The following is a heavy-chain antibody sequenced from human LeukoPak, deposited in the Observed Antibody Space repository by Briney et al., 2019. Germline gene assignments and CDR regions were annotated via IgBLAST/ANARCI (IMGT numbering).Heavy chain of an antibody. CDR1: GFTFSSYA. V-gene: IGHV3-23*01. D-gene: IGHD2-15*01. CDR3: AKVGESGGVWKYYFDY. J-gene: IGHJ4*02. CDR2: ISGSGGST. Sequence: GGSLRLSCAASGFTFSSYAMSWVRQAPGKGLEWVSGISGSGGSTYYADSVKGRFTISRDNSRNTLYLQMNSPRAEDTAVYYCAKVGESGGVWKYYFDYWGQGTLVTVSS.